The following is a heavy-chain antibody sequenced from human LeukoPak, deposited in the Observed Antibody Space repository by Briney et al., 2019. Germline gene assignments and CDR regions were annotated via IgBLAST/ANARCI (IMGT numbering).Heavy chain of an antibody. CDR3: ARDPRIVGASGVYYFDY. CDR1: GFTFSTYS. CDR2: IYYSGST. J-gene: IGHJ4*02. D-gene: IGHD1-26*01. V-gene: IGHV4-39*07. Sequence: GSLRLSCAASGFTFSTYSVNWVRQPPGKGLEWIGSIYYSGSTYCNPSLKSRVTISVDTSKNQFSLKLSSVTAADTAVYYCARDPRIVGASGVYYFDYWGQGTLVTVSS.